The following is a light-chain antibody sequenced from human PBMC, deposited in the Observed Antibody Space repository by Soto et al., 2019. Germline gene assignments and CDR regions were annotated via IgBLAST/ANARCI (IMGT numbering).Light chain of an antibody. CDR2: AAS. CDR1: QDISSL. V-gene: IGKV1-39*01. Sequence: IQLTKTPSSLSASVGGRVTITCRASQDISSLLAWYQQKPGKAPKLLIYAASSLQSGVPSRFSGSGSGTDFTLTISSLQPEDFATYYCQQSYSTPITFGQGTRLEIK. CDR3: QQSYSTPIT. J-gene: IGKJ5*01.